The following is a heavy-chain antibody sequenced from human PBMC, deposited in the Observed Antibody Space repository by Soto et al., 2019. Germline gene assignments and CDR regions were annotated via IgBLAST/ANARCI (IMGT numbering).Heavy chain of an antibody. CDR1: GFILSDCA. CDR3: ARGNYYDSSGYYYVDYFDY. V-gene: IGHV3-48*02. J-gene: IGHJ4*02. D-gene: IGHD3-22*01. Sequence: PGGSLRLSCATSGFILSDCAMNWVRQAPGKGLEWVSYISSSSSTIYYADSVKGRFTTSRDNAKNSLYLQMNSLRDEDTAVYYCARGNYYDSSGYYYVDYFDYWGQGTLVTVS. CDR2: ISSSSSTI.